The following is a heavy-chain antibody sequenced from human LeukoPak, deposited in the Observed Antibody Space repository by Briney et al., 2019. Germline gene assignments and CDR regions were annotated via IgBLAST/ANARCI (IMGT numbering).Heavy chain of an antibody. Sequence: GGSLRLSCAASGFTFSSYSMNWVRQAPGKGLEWVSSISSSSSYIYYADSVKGRFTISRDNAKNSLYLQMNSQRAEDTAVYYCARDRQRDIAAAGTWVYYYYYMDVWGKGTTVTVSS. V-gene: IGHV3-21*01. CDR2: ISSSSSYI. CDR1: GFTFSSYS. CDR3: ARDRQRDIAAAGTWVYYYYYMDV. D-gene: IGHD6-13*01. J-gene: IGHJ6*03.